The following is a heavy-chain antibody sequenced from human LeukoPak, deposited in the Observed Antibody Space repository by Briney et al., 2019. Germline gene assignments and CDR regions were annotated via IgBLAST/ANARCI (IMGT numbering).Heavy chain of an antibody. CDR1: GYTFTSYG. CDR3: ARESLGSPFYGSGTVY. V-gene: IGHV1-18*01. J-gene: IGHJ4*02. CDR2: ISAYNGNT. Sequence: ASVKVSCKASGYTFTSYGITWVRQAPGQGLEWMGWISAYNGNTDYAQKFQGRVTMTTDTSTSTAYMELRSLRSDDTAVYYCARESLGSPFYGSGTVYWGRGTLVTVSS. D-gene: IGHD3-10*01.